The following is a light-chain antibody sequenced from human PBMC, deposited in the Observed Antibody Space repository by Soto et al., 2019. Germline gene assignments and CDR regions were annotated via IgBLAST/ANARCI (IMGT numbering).Light chain of an antibody. CDR3: QQSLTIPYT. CDR1: QTISTH. Sequence: DIQMTQSPSSLSASVGDRVTITCRASQTISTHLNWYQQKPGKAPKLLIYAASTLQSGVPSRFSGSGSRTDFTLTINSLQPEDVATYYCQQSLTIPYTFGQGTKLEIK. CDR2: AAS. V-gene: IGKV1-39*01. J-gene: IGKJ2*01.